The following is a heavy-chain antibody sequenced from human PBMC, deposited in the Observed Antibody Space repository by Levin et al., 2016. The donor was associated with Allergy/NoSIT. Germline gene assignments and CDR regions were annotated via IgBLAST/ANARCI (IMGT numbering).Heavy chain of an antibody. Sequence: LSLTCAASGFNVSTNYMTWVRQAPGKGLEWVSVIYSGGATYYADSVKGRFTISRDSSNNTVWLQMNSLRAEDTAVYYCARVEFWSLFSNWFDPWGQGTLVTVSS. V-gene: IGHV3-66*01. CDR2: IYSGGAT. CDR1: GFNVSTNY. D-gene: IGHD3-3*01. J-gene: IGHJ5*02. CDR3: ARVEFWSLFSNWFDP.